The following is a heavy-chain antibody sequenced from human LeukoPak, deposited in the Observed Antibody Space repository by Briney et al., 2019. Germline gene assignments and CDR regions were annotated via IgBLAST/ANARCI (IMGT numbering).Heavy chain of an antibody. V-gene: IGHV3-64D*06. CDR3: VEITMARGLLTYGLDV. J-gene: IGHJ6*02. CDR1: GFTLSSYA. Sequence: GGSLRLSCSASGFTLSSYAMQWVRQAPGKGLEYVSAIISNGGSTHYADSVKGRFTISRDNSKNTLYLQMSSLRVEDTAVYSCVEITMARGLLTYGLDVWGQGTTVTVSS. CDR2: IISNGGST. D-gene: IGHD3-10*01.